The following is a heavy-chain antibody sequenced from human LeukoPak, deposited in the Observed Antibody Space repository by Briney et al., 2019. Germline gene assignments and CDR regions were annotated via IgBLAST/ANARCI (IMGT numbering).Heavy chain of an antibody. D-gene: IGHD5-18*01. CDR2: ITRSSSPI. Sequence: GGFLRLSCAASGYTFTSYAMNWVRQAPGRGLEWVAYITRSSSPIHYADSVRGRFTISRDNAKNSLYLQMNSLRAEDTAVYYCTRDPHSLDYWGQGTLVTVSS. CDR1: GYTFTSYA. J-gene: IGHJ4*02. CDR3: TRDPHSLDY. V-gene: IGHV3-48*01.